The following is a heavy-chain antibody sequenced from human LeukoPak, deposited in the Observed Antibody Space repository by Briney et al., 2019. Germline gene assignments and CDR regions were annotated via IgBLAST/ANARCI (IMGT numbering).Heavy chain of an antibody. J-gene: IGHJ3*02. V-gene: IGHV3-21*01. D-gene: IGHD3-22*01. CDR1: GFTFSSYS. CDR2: IISSSSYI. Sequence: PGGSLRLSCAASGFTFSSYSMNWVRQAPGKGLEWVSSIISSSSYIYYADSEKGRFTISRDNVKNLLYLQMNSLRAEDTAVYYCARSFGYYDDSSAAFDIWGQGTMVTVSS. CDR3: ARSFGYYDDSSAAFDI.